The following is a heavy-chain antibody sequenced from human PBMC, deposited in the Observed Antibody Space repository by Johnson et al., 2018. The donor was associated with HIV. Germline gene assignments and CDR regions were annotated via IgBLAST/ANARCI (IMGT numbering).Heavy chain of an antibody. Sequence: EVQLVESGGGLVQPGGSLRLSCAASGFNFRGYWMSWVRQAPGKGLEWVANIKKDGSEKYYEDSVTGRFTISRDNAKNSLYLQMNSLRAEATAVYYCARDPDVTPGAFDIWGQGTMVTVSS. D-gene: IGHD2-15*01. CDR1: GFNFRGYW. J-gene: IGHJ3*02. CDR2: IKKDGSEK. V-gene: IGHV3-7*05. CDR3: ARDPDVTPGAFDI.